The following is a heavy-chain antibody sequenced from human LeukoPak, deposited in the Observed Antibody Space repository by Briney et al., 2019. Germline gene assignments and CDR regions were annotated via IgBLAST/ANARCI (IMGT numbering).Heavy chain of an antibody. CDR1: GGSVSNSYY. CDR3: ARNRPPMEVGQVGQNGSDP. CDR2: IHSSGRT. J-gene: IGHJ5*02. D-gene: IGHD3-10*01. V-gene: IGHV4-39*07. Sequence: KPSETLSLTCTVSGGSVSNSYYWSWIRQPPGKGPEWMGNIHSSGRTYYNPSLKSRVTISSDTSKNQFSLRLTSVTAADTAIYYLARNRPPMEVGQVGQNGSDPWARESWSPSPQ.